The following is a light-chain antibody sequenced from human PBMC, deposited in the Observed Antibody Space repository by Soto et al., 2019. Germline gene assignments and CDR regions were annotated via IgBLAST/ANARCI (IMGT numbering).Light chain of an antibody. CDR1: SSDVGAYDY. V-gene: IGLV2-14*01. CDR3: SSYATNRDVL. CDR2: EVT. Sequence: QSVLTQPASVSGSPGQSIAISCTGTSSDVGAYDYVSWYQQHPGKAPKLMIYEVTDRPSGVSNRFSGSKSGNTASLTISGLQAEDEADYYCSSYATNRDVLFGGGTKLTVL. J-gene: IGLJ3*02.